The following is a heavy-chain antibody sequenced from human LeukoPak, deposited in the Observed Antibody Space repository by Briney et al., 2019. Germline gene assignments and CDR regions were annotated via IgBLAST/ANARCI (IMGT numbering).Heavy chain of an antibody. D-gene: IGHD3-9*01. J-gene: IGHJ6*02. CDR1: GYSFTSYW. CDR2: IYPGDSDT. Sequence: GESLKISCKGSGYSFTSYWIGWVRQMPGKGLEWMGIIYPGDSDTRYSPSLQGQVTISADKSISTAYLQWSSLKASDTAMYYCATLYKYYDILTGYGYYYYSGMDVWGQGTTVTVSS. V-gene: IGHV5-51*01. CDR3: ATLYKYYDILTGYGYYYYSGMDV.